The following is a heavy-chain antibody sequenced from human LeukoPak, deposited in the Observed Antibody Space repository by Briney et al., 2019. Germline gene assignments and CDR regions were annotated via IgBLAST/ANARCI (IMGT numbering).Heavy chain of an antibody. CDR1: GGSISSSSYY. V-gene: IGHV4-39*07. Sequence: SETLSLTCTVSGGSISSSSYYWGWIRQPPGKGLEWIGSIYYSGSTYYNPSLKSRVTISVDTSKNQFSLRLSSVTAADTAVYYCARAFRGSYGLDYWGQGTLVTVSS. CDR2: IYYSGST. D-gene: IGHD1-26*01. CDR3: ARAFRGSYGLDY. J-gene: IGHJ4*02.